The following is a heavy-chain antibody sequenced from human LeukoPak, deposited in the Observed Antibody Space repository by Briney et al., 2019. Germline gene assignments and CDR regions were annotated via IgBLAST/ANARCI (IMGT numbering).Heavy chain of an antibody. CDR3: AIYPWYSSNWPIYPDYYGMDV. V-gene: IGHV4-34*01. Sequence: PSETLSLTCAVYGGSFSVYFWSWIRQPPGKGLEWIGEINHSGSTNYNPSLKSRVTISVDTSKNQFSLKLSSVTAADTAVYYCAIYPWYSSNWPIYPDYYGMDVWGQGTTVTVSS. CDR2: INHSGST. CDR1: GGSFSVYF. J-gene: IGHJ6*02. D-gene: IGHD6-13*01.